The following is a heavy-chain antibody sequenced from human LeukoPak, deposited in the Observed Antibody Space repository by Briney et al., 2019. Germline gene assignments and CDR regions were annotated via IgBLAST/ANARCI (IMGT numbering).Heavy chain of an antibody. CDR1: SGSISGYY. CDR2: ISYSGST. CDR3: ARGGRGGSLFAF. V-gene: IGHV4-59*01. J-gene: IGHJ4*02. D-gene: IGHD2-15*01. Sequence: PSETLSLTCTVSSGSISGYYWSWIRQPPGKGLEWVGYISYSGSTNYNPSLKSRVTISVDTSKNQFSLKLSSVTAADTAIYYCARGGRGGSLFAFWGQGTLVTVSS.